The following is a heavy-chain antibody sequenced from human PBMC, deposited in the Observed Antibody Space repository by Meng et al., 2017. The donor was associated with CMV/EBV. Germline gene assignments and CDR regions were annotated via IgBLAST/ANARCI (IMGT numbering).Heavy chain of an antibody. CDR2: INPSGGST. V-gene: IGHV1-46*01. J-gene: IGHJ3*02. D-gene: IGHD1-26*01. CDR3: ARDRVAGATPDAFDI. Sequence: ASVKVSCRASGYTFTSYYMHWVRQAPGQGLEWMGIINPSGGSTSYAQKFQGRVTMTRDTSTSTVYMELSSLRSEDTAVYYRARDRVAGATPDAFDIWGQGIMVTVSS. CDR1: GYTFTSYY.